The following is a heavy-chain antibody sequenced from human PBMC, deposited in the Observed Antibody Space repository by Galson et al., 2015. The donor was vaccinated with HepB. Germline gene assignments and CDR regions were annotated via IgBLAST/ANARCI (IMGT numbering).Heavy chain of an antibody. D-gene: IGHD3-9*01. V-gene: IGHV4-59*01. CDR1: GGSISSYY. Sequence: ETLSLTCTVSGGSISSYYWSWIRQPPGKGLEWIGYIYYSGSTNYNPSLKSRVTISVDTSKNQFSLKLSSVTAADTAVYYCARHYFDWLWYFDYWGQGTLVTVSS. CDR2: IYYSGST. J-gene: IGHJ4*02. CDR3: ARHYFDWLWYFDY.